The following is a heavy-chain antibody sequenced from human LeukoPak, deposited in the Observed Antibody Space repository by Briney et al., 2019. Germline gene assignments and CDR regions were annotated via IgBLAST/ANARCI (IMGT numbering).Heavy chain of an antibody. J-gene: IGHJ4*02. Sequence: SETLSLTCTVSGGSISGYYWSWIRQPAGKGLEWIGRIYISGSTNYNPSLKSRLPMSVDTSKNQFSLKLSSVTAADTAVYYCARVGQGSGWYFDYWGQGTLVTVSS. CDR3: ARVGQGSGWYFDY. CDR2: IYISGST. D-gene: IGHD6-19*01. CDR1: GGSISGYY. V-gene: IGHV4-4*07.